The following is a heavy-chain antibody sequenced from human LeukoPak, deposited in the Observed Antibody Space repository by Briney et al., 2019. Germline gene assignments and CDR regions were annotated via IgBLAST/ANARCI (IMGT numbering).Heavy chain of an antibody. CDR2: ISGSGGST. V-gene: IGHV3-23*01. CDR1: GFTFSSYA. D-gene: IGHD3-10*01. CDR3: AKDSTPKYYYGSGSYLADY. Sequence: GGSLRLSCAASGFTFSSYAMSWVRQAPGKGLEWVSAISGSGGSTYYADSVKGRFTISRDNSKNTLYLQMNSLRAEDTAVYYCAKDSTPKYYYGSGSYLADYWGQGTLVTVSS. J-gene: IGHJ4*02.